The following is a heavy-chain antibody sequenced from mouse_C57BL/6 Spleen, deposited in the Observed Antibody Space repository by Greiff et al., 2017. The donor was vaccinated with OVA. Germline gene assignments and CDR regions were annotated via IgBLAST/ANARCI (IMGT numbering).Heavy chain of an antibody. D-gene: IGHD2-5*01. CDR3: AREGYSNYGYFDV. Sequence: EVKLVESGPGLVKPSQSLSLTCSVTGYSITSGYYWNWIRQFPGNKLEWMGYISYDGSNNYNPSLKNRISITRDTSKNQFFLKLNSVTTEDTATYYCAREGYSNYGYFDVWGTGTTVTVSS. CDR1: GYSITSGYY. CDR2: ISYDGSN. J-gene: IGHJ1*03. V-gene: IGHV3-6*01.